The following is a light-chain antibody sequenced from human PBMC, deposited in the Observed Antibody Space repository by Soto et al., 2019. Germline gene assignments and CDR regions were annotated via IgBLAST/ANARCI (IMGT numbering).Light chain of an antibody. V-gene: IGKV3-11*01. CDR2: DVS. CDR3: QQRSNWPRT. CDR1: QTVRNNY. Sequence: EFVLTQSPGTLSLSPGERARLSCRASQTVRNNYLAWYQQKPGQAPRLLIYDVSNRATGIPARFSGSGSGTDFTLTISSLVPEDFAVYYCQQRSNWPRTFGQGTKVDI. J-gene: IGKJ1*01.